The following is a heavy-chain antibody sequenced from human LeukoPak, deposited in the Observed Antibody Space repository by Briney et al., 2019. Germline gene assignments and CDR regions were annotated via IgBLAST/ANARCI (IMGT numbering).Heavy chain of an antibody. Sequence: PGGSLRLSCAASGFSFSSYGMHWVRQAPGKGLEWVAFIRYDGSNKYYADSVKGRFTISRDNSKNTVYLQMNSLRAEDTAVYYCARAVEGWELPAYNWFDPWGQGTLVTVSS. CDR3: ARAVEGWELPAYNWFDP. V-gene: IGHV3-30*02. J-gene: IGHJ5*02. D-gene: IGHD1-26*01. CDR2: IRYDGSNK. CDR1: GFSFSSYG.